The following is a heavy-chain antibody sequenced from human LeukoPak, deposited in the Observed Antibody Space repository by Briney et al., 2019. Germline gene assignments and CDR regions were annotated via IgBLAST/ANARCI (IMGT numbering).Heavy chain of an antibody. CDR2: IYSVGSN. Sequence: SETLSLTCAVSGGSISNYYWSWIRQPPGKGLEWIGTIYSVGSNYYNPSLKSRVTISVDTSKNQFSLKLSSVTAADTAVYYCARARVVPAASLRGYSYGQPDYWGQGTLVTVSS. CDR3: ARARVVPAASLRGYSYGQPDY. D-gene: IGHD2-2*01. V-gene: IGHV4-30-4*08. J-gene: IGHJ4*02. CDR1: GGSISNYY.